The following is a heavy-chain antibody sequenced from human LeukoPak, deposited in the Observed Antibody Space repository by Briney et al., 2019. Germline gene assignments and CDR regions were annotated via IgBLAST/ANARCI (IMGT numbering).Heavy chain of an antibody. D-gene: IGHD2-2*01. CDR3: ARDLATPHLCSSTSCLPDY. Sequence: ASVKVSCKASGGTFSSYAISWVRQAPGQGLEWMGGIIPIFGTANYAQKFQGRVTITRDTSASTAYMELSSLRSEDTAVYYCARDLATPHLCSSTSCLPDYWGQGTLVTVSS. CDR1: GGTFSSYA. V-gene: IGHV1-69*05. CDR2: IIPIFGTA. J-gene: IGHJ4*02.